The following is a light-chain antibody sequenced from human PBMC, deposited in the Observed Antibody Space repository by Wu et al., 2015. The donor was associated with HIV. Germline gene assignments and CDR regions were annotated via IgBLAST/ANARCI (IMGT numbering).Light chain of an antibody. J-gene: IGKJ5*01. V-gene: IGKV3-11*01. CDR1: QSVGRS. CDR2: DAS. CDR3: QQCNNWPLT. Sequence: EIVLTQSPATLSLSPGERATLSCRASQSVGRSLGWYQQKPGQTPRLLIYDASNRATGIPARFSGSGFGTDFTLTISSLESEDFAFYYCQQCNNWPLTFGQGTRLEIK.